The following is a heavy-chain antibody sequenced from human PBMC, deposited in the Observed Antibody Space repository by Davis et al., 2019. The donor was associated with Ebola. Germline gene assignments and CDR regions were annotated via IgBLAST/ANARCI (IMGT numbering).Heavy chain of an antibody. CDR2: IYYSGST. CDR1: GGSISSSSYY. D-gene: IGHD2-21*02. J-gene: IGHJ5*02. V-gene: IGHV4-39*01. Sequence: MPSETLSLTCTVSGGSISSSSYYWGWIRQPPGKGLEWIGSIYYSGSTYYNPSLKSRVTISVDTSKNQFSLKLSSMTAADTAVYYCARHLLVLGGDLLGNYFDPWGQGTLVIVSS. CDR3: ARHLLVLGGDLLGNYFDP.